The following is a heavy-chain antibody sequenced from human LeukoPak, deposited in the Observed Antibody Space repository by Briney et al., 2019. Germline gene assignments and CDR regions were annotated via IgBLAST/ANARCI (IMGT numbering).Heavy chain of an antibody. V-gene: IGHV3-23*01. J-gene: IGHJ4*02. CDR2: LSGSGGTT. D-gene: IGHD3-22*01. Sequence: GGSLRLSCAASGFTFSDYTINWVRQAPGKGLEWVSGLSGSGGTTYYADSVKGRFTISRDNSKNTLYLQMDSLRAEDTAVYFCARAMMVVANLWGVYDYWGQGTLVTVSS. CDR1: GFTFSDYT. CDR3: ARAMMVVANLWGVYDY.